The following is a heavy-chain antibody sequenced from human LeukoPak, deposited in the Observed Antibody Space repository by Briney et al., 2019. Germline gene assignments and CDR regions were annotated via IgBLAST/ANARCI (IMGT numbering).Heavy chain of an antibody. D-gene: IGHD6-6*01. CDR3: ARNELGSSSSGNDY. CDR1: GDSISSSSYY. CDR2: IYYSGST. V-gene: IGHV4-39*07. Sequence: SETLSLTCTVSGDSISSSSYYWGWIRQPPGKGLEWIGTIYYSGSTYYNPSLKSRVTISVDTSKNQFSLKLSSVTAADTAVYYCARNELGSSSSGNDYWGQGTLVTVSS. J-gene: IGHJ4*02.